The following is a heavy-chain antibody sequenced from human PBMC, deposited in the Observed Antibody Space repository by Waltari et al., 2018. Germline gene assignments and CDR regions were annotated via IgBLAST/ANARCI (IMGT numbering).Heavy chain of an antibody. J-gene: IGHJ4*02. V-gene: IGHV4-61*09. Sequence: QVQLQESGPGLVKPSQTLSLTCTVSGGSISSGSYYWSWIRQPAGKGLEWIGYIYTSGSTNYNPSLKSRVTISVDTSKNQFSLKLISVTAADTAVYYCARATLVQGVISYWGQGTLVTVSS. CDR2: IYTSGST. CDR1: GGSISSGSYY. D-gene: IGHD3-10*01. CDR3: ARATLVQGVISY.